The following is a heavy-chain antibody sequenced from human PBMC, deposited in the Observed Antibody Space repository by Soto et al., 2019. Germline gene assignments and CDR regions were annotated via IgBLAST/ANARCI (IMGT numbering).Heavy chain of an antibody. Sequence: QVQLQESGPGLVKPSETLSLTCTVSGASISSYFWSWIRQPAGKGLEWIGRIYTSGSTDYNPSLESRVTMSGNTSKKQVSLKLTSLTAADTAGYYCAAIFSSPSCYGTDGWGQGTSVTVSS. CDR2: IYTSGST. CDR1: GASISSYF. J-gene: IGHJ6*02. D-gene: IGHD2-2*01. CDR3: AAIFSSPSCYGTDG. V-gene: IGHV4-4*07.